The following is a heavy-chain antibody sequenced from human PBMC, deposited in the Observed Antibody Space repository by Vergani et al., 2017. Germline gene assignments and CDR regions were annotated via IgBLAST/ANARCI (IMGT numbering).Heavy chain of an antibody. V-gene: IGHV2-5*02. CDR3: AHSPPAQLVPWLPTNWFDP. CDR1: GFSLSTSGVG. J-gene: IGHJ5*02. Sequence: QITLKESGPTLVKPTQTLTLTCTFSGFSLSTSGVGVGWIRQPPGKALEWLALIYWDDDKRYSPSLKSRLTITKDTSKNQVVLTMTNMDPVDTATYYCAHSPPAQLVPWLPTNWFDPWGQGTLVTVSS. CDR2: IYWDDDK. D-gene: IGHD6-6*01.